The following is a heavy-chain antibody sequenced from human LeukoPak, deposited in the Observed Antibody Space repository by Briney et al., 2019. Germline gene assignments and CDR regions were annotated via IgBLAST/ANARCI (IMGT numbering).Heavy chain of an antibody. J-gene: IGHJ3*02. CDR2: ISASGEST. V-gene: IGHV3-23*01. D-gene: IGHD3-16*01. CDR1: GFNFRTYG. CDR3: AKLQWGRHDAFDI. Sequence: GGSLRLPCAASGFNFRTYGMGWVRQAAGKGLEWLSGISASGESTYYADSVKGRFTISRDNSKNTLYLQMNSLRPEDTAVYYCAKLQWGRHDAFDIWGQGIMVTVSS.